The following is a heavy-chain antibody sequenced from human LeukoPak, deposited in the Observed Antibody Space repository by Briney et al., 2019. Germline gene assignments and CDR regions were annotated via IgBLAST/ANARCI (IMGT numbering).Heavy chain of an antibody. CDR2: MNPNSGNT. Sequence: ASVKVSCKASGYTFTSYGISWVRQATGQGLEWMGWMNPNSGNTGYAQKFQGRVTITRNTSISTAYMELSSLRSEDTAVYYCARGFMVRGVGTLDYWGQGTLVTVSS. J-gene: IGHJ4*02. CDR1: GYTFTSYG. CDR3: ARGFMVRGVGTLDY. V-gene: IGHV1-8*03. D-gene: IGHD3-10*01.